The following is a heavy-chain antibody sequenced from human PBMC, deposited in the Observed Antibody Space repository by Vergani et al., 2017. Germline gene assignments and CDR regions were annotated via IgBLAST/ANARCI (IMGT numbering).Heavy chain of an antibody. CDR3: ARVWGVPAAMLYYYYYYMDV. CDR1: GFTVSSNY. V-gene: IGHV3-53*01. CDR2: IYSGGST. D-gene: IGHD2-2*01. Sequence: AASGFTVSSNYMSWVRQAPGKGLEWVSVIYSGGSTYYADSVKGRFTISRDNSKNTLYLQMNSLRAEDTAVYYCARVWGVPAAMLYYYYYYMDVWGKGTTVTVSS. J-gene: IGHJ6*03.